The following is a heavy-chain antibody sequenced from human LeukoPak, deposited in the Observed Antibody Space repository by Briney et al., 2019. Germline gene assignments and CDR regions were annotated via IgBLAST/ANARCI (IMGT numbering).Heavy chain of an antibody. D-gene: IGHD3-10*02. CDR3: AELGITMIGGV. CDR1: RFTFSGSW. J-gene: IGHJ6*04. V-gene: IGHV3-7*01. Sequence: GGSLRLSCAASRFTFSGSWMTWIRQAPGKGLEWVANIKYDGSEKYYVDSVKGRFTISRDNAKNSLYLQMNSLRAEDTAVYYCAELGITMIGGVWGKGTTVTISP. CDR2: IKYDGSEK.